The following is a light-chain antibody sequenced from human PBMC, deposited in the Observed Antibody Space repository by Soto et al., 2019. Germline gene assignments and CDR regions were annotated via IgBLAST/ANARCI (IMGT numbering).Light chain of an antibody. Sequence: QSAVTQPPSASGTPGQRVTIFCSGSSSNIGSNTVNWYQQLPGTAPKLLMYSNNQRPSGVPDRFSGSKSGTSASLAISGLQSEDEADYYCAAWDDSLNGVVFGGGTKLTVL. CDR2: SNN. CDR1: SSNIGSNT. J-gene: IGLJ2*01. CDR3: AAWDDSLNGVV. V-gene: IGLV1-44*01.